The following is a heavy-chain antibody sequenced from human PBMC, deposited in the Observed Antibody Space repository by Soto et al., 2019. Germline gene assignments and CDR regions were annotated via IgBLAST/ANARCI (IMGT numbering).Heavy chain of an antibody. J-gene: IGHJ4*02. CDR3: ARVGLGHYVWGSLDY. V-gene: IGHV3-48*02. Sequence: GGSLRLSCAASGFTFSSYSMNWVRQAPGKGLEWVSYISSSSSTIYYADSVKGRFTISRDNAKNSLYLQMNSLRDEDTAVYYCARVGLGHYVWGSLDYWGQGTLVTLSS. CDR1: GFTFSSYS. D-gene: IGHD3-16*01. CDR2: ISSSSSTI.